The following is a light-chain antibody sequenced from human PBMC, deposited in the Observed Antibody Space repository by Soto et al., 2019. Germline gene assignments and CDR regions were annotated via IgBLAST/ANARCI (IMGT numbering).Light chain of an antibody. CDR2: GNS. Sequence: QSVLTQPPSVSGAPGQRVTISCTGYNSNIGAGYDVHWYQQLPGPAPKLLIYGNSNRPSGVPDRFSASKSGTSASLAITGLQAEDEADYYCQSSDSSLRGWVFGGGTKLTVL. J-gene: IGLJ3*02. CDR3: QSSDSSLRGWV. V-gene: IGLV1-40*01. CDR1: NSNIGAGYD.